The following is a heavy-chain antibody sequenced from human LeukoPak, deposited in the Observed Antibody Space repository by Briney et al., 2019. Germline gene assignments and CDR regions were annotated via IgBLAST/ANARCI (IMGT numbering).Heavy chain of an antibody. CDR2: INEDATTI. J-gene: IGHJ4*02. CDR1: GFAFSAYW. Sequence: GSLRLSCAASGFAFSAYWMHWVRQAPGKGLEWVSRINEDATTIIYADSVKGRFIISRDNSKKSLYLQMNNLRAEDTAVYYCVRDLILVWTPGDDFDFWGQGTLVIVSS. CDR3: VRDLILVWTPGDDFDF. V-gene: IGHV3-74*01. D-gene: IGHD3-16*01.